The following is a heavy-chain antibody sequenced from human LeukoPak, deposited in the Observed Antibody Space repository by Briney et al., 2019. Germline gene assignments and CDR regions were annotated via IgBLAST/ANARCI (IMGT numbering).Heavy chain of an antibody. D-gene: IGHD3-22*01. CDR2: MNPNSGKT. J-gene: IGHJ3*01. Sequence: GASVKVSCKASRYTFTTYDINWVRQAPGQGLEWMGWMNPNSGKTDYAQKFQGRITMTRNTSINTAYMELSSLRSEDTAVYYCARPMIVVNDAFDAWGQGTMVTASS. CDR1: RYTFTTYD. V-gene: IGHV1-8*01. CDR3: ARPMIVVNDAFDA.